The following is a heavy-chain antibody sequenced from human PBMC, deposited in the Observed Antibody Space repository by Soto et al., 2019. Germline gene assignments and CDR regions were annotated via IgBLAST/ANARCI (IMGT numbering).Heavy chain of an antibody. J-gene: IGHJ4*02. Sequence: SETLSLTCTVSGGSISSGGYYWSWIRQHPGKGLEWIGYIYYSGSTYYNPSLKSRVTISVDTSKNQFSLKLSSVTAADTAVYYCASVYYDSSGYSYYFDYWGQGTLVTVSS. CDR1: GGSISSGGYY. CDR2: IYYSGST. D-gene: IGHD3-22*01. CDR3: ASVYYDSSGYSYYFDY. V-gene: IGHV4-31*03.